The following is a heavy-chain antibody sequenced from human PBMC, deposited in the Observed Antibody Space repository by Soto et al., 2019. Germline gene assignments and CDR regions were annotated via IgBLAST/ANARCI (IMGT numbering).Heavy chain of an antibody. CDR3: AKDGFWELLQDVDYYYYGMDV. CDR2: IRGSGGST. J-gene: IGHJ6*02. V-gene: IGHV3-23*01. D-gene: IGHD1-26*01. Sequence: EVQLLESGGGLVQPGGSLRLSCAASGFTFSSYAMSWVRQAPGKGLEWVSAIRGSGGSTYYADSVKGRFTISRDNSKNTLYLQMSSLRAEETAVYYCAKDGFWELLQDVDYYYYGMDVWGQGTTVTVSS. CDR1: GFTFSSYA.